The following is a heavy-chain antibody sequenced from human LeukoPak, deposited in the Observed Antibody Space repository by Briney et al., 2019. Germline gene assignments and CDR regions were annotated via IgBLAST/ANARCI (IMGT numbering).Heavy chain of an antibody. Sequence: GGSLRLSCAASGFTFNSYSMNWVCQAPGKGLEWVSSISSSSSYIYYADSVKGRFTISRDNAKNSLYLQMNSLRAEDTAVYYCAELGITMIGGVWGKGTTVTISS. CDR3: AELGITMIGGV. V-gene: IGHV3-21*01. D-gene: IGHD3-10*02. CDR1: GFTFNSYS. CDR2: ISSSSSYI. J-gene: IGHJ6*04.